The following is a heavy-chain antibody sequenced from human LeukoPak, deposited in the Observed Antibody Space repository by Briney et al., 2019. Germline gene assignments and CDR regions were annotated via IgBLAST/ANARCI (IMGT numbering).Heavy chain of an antibody. CDR1: GFTVSSNY. CDR2: ITSGGNT. D-gene: IGHD5-12*01. V-gene: IGHV3-53*01. J-gene: IGHJ4*02. CDR3: ARGRGYRDYDRPLDY. Sequence: PGGSLRLSCAASGFTVSSNYMNRVRQAPGKGLEWVSVITSGGNTYYADSVKGRFTTSRDNSKNTLYVQMNSLRAEDTAIYYCARGRGYRDYDRPLDYWGQGTLVTVSS.